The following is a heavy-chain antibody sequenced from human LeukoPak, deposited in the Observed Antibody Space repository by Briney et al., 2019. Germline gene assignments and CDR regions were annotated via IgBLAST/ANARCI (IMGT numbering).Heavy chain of an antibody. CDR3: ATPAGPEAY. D-gene: IGHD1-14*01. CDR1: GFTLSNYW. V-gene: IGHV3-66*01. J-gene: IGHJ4*02. CDR2: IYSGGST. Sequence: TGGSLRLSCAGYGFTLSNYWMNWVRQAPGKGLEWVSVIYSGGSTYYADSVKGRFTISRDNSKNTLYLQMNSLRAEDTAVYYCATPAGPEAYWGQGTLVTVSS.